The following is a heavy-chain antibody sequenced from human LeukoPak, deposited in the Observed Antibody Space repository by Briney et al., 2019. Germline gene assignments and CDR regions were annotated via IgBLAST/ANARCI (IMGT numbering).Heavy chain of an antibody. CDR2: IYYSGST. Sequence: SETLSLTCTVSGGSISRHYWSWIRQPPGKGLEWIGYIYYSGSTNYNPSLKSRVTISVDTSKNQFSLKLSSVTAADTAVYYCARAMEALSLFDYWGQGTLVTVSS. D-gene: IGHD3-10*01. CDR3: ARAMEALSLFDY. J-gene: IGHJ4*02. CDR1: GGSISRHY. V-gene: IGHV4-59*11.